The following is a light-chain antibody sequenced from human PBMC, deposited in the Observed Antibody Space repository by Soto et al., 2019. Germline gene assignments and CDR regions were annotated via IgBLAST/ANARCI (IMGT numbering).Light chain of an antibody. J-gene: IGLJ3*02. CDR1: SSNIGAGKY. V-gene: IGLV1-40*01. CDR2: GDT. CDR3: QSYDRGLSASV. Sequence: QSVLTQPPSVSGAPGQTVTISCTGSSSNIGAGKYVHWYQQLPGRAPKLLIYGDTNRPSGVPDRFSASKSGTSASLAITGLQAEDEADYHCQSYDRGLSASVFGGGTKLTVL.